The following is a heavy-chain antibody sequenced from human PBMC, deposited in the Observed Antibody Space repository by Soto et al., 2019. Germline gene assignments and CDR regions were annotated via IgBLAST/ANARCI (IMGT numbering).Heavy chain of an antibody. J-gene: IGHJ4*02. D-gene: IGHD3-22*01. V-gene: IGHV3-23*01. CDR1: GFTFSSYA. CDR2: ISGSGGST. CDR3: ARGVRDYYDSSGYYAYFDY. Sequence: LRLSCAASGFTFSSYAMSWVRQAPGKGLEWVSAISGSGGSTYYADSVKGRFTISRDNSKNTLYLQMNSLRAEDTAVYYCARGVRDYYDSSGYYAYFDYWGQGTLVTVSS.